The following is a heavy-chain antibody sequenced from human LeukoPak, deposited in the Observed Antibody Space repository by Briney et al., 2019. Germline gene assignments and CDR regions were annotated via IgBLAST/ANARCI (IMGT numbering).Heavy chain of an antibody. J-gene: IGHJ4*02. V-gene: IGHV3-21*01. Sequence: GGSLRLSCAASGFTFSSYSMNWVRQTPGKGLAWVSSISSSSSYIYYADSVKGRFTVSRDNAKNSLYLQMNTLRADDTAVYYCARDSTRWFSPSDHWGQGMLVTVSS. CDR2: ISSSSSYI. D-gene: IGHD6-13*01. CDR1: GFTFSSYS. CDR3: ARDSTRWFSPSDH.